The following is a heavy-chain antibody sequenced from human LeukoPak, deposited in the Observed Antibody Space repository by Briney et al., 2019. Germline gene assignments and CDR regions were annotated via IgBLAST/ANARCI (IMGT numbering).Heavy chain of an antibody. CDR3: ARAGTFGELSPEHFDY. D-gene: IGHD3-10*01. CDR1: GDTVSSNSAA. J-gene: IGHJ4*02. CDR2: TYYRSKWSN. Sequence: SQTLSLTCAISGDTVSSNSAAWNWIRQSPSRGLEWLGRTYYRSKWSNDYAVSVKSRITINPDTSKNQFSLQLNSVTPEDTAVYYCARAGTFGELSPEHFDYWGQGTLVTVSS. V-gene: IGHV6-1*01.